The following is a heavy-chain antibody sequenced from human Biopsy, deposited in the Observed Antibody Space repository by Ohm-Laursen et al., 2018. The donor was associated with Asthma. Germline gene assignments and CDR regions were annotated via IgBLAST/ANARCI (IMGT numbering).Heavy chain of an antibody. CDR2: IYSGGTS. Sequence: SLSLSCTAAGFAVSRDHMFWVRQSPGKGLEWVSVIYSGGTSHTADSVRGRFTISRDYSKNTLYLQMHSLRAEDTAVYYCARGDSSNWWHCYFDYWDQGTLVTVSS. D-gene: IGHD3-22*01. CDR1: GFAVSRDH. CDR3: ARGDSSNWWHCYFDY. J-gene: IGHJ4*02. V-gene: IGHV3-66*01.